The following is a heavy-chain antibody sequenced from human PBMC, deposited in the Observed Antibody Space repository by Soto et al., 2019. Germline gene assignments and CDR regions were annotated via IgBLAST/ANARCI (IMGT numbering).Heavy chain of an antibody. V-gene: IGHV3-7*05. J-gene: IGHJ3*02. Sequence: EVQLVEYGGGLVQPGGSLRLSCAASGFTFGNYWMTWVRQAPGKGLEWVANIKGDGSAKSYLDSVRGRFTVSRDNAENSLFLQMNILRAEDTALYYWARDVSPGSSGYYLDDLDIWGQGTMVTVS. CDR1: GFTFGNYW. D-gene: IGHD6-25*01. CDR2: IKGDGSAK. CDR3: ARDVSPGSSGYYLDDLDI.